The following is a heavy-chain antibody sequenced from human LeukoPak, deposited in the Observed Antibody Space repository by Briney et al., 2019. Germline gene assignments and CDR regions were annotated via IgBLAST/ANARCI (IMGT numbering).Heavy chain of an antibody. J-gene: IGHJ4*02. CDR3: AKDLYSVAGDY. Sequence: PGGSLRLSCAASGFTFSTHAMSWVRQAPGKGLEWVSLISSNGGSTHYADSVKGRFTISRDNSKNTLYLQMNSLRAEDTAVYYCAKDLYSVAGDYWGQGTLVTVSS. CDR1: GFTFSTHA. V-gene: IGHV3-23*01. CDR2: ISSNGGST. D-gene: IGHD6-19*01.